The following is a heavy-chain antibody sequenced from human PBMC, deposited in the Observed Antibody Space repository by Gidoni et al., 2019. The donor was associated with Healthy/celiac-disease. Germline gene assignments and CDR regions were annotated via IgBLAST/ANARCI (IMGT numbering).Heavy chain of an antibody. CDR2: ISYDGSNK. J-gene: IGHJ3*02. V-gene: IGHV3-30*18. D-gene: IGHD6-19*01. CDR1: GFTFSSYG. CDR3: ANGLVPAAFDI. Sequence: QVQLVESGGGVVQPGRSLRLACAASGFTFSSYGIHWVRQAPGKGLEWVAVISYDGSNKYNADSLKGRFPISSDNSKTTLYLQMNSLRAEDTAVYYCANGLVPAAFDIWGQGPMFTVSS.